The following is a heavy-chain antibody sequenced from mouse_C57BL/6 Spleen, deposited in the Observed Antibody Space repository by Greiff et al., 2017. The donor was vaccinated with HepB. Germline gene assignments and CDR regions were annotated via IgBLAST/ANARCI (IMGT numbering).Heavy chain of an antibody. CDR3: ARGDGFAY. CDR2: IYPGDGDT. J-gene: IGHJ3*01. CDR1: GYAFSSSW. D-gene: IGHD3-3*01. Sequence: QVQLKQSGPELVKPGASVKISCKASGYAFSSSWMNWVKQRLGKGLEWIGRIYPGDGDTNYNGKFKGKATLTADKSSSTAYMQLSSLTSEDSAVYFCARGDGFAYWGQGTLVTVSA. V-gene: IGHV1-82*01.